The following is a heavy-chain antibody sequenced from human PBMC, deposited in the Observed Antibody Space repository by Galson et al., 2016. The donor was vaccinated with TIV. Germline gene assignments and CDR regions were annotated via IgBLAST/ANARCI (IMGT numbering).Heavy chain of an antibody. Sequence: SLRLSCAASGFTFSASGLHWIRQAPGKGLEWVAFVHYDGSVTYYSDSVKGRFTVSRDNSKSTLFLQMNRLSLEDTGVYYCPKFDFWSAWPPSDSDYWGQGILVTVSS. CDR2: VHYDGSVT. CDR1: GFTFSASG. CDR3: PKFDFWSAWPPSDSDY. V-gene: IGHV3-30*02. J-gene: IGHJ4*02. D-gene: IGHD3-3*01.